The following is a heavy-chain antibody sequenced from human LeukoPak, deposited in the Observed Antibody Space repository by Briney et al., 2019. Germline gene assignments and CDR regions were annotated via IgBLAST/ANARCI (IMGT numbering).Heavy chain of an antibody. CDR1: GGSISNYY. J-gene: IGHJ4*02. D-gene: IGHD3-10*01. V-gene: IGHV4-59*08. CDR2: IYSSGST. CDR3: ARRAYGSGSFNRYHFDY. Sequence: PSETLSPTCTVSGGSISNYYWSWIRQPPGKGLKWIGYIYSSGSTNYNPSLKSRVTISVDTSNNQFSLKLNSVTAADTAVYYCARRAYGSGSFNRYHFDYWGQGTLVAVSS.